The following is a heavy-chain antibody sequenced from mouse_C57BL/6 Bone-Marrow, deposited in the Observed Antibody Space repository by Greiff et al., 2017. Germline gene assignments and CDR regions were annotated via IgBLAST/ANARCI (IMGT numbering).Heavy chain of an antibody. CDR2: IRNKANGYTT. V-gene: IGHV7-3*01. Sequence: EVKLVESGGGLVQPGGSLSLSCAASGFTFTDYYMSWVRQPPGKALEWLGFIRNKANGYTTEYSASVKGRFTISRDNSQSILYLQMNAMRAEDSATYYSARQSYTAMDYWGQGTSVTVSS. CDR1: GFTFTDYY. CDR3: ARQSYTAMDY. D-gene: IGHD1-1*01. J-gene: IGHJ4*01.